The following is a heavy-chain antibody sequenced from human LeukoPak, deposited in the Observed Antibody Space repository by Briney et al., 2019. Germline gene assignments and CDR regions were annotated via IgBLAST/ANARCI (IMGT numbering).Heavy chain of an antibody. CDR3: AAKGHSGWENWFDP. CDR2: ISDNT. D-gene: IGHD6-19*01. CDR1: GFSFSSYA. J-gene: IGHJ5*02. Sequence: GGSLRLSCAASGFSFSSYAMNWVRQAPGKGLEWVSTISDNTYYADSVKGRFTISRDNSKNTLYLRMNSLRVEDTAVYYCAAKGHSGWENWFDPWGQGTLVIVSS. V-gene: IGHV3-23*01.